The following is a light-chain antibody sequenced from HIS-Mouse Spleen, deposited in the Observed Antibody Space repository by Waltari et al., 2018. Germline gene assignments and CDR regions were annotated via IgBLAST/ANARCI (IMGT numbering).Light chain of an antibody. J-gene: IGLJ3*02. CDR3: CSYAGSSTEV. CDR1: SSDVGSYNL. CDR2: EGS. V-gene: IGLV2-23*01. Sequence: QSALTQPPSASGSPGQSVTISCTGTSSDVGSYNLVSWYQQHPGKAPKLMIYEGSKRPSGVSNRFSGSKSGNTASLTISGLQAEDEADYYCCSYAGSSTEVFGGGTKLTVL.